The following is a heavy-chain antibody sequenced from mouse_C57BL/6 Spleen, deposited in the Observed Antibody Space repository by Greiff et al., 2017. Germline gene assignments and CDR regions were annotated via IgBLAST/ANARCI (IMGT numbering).Heavy chain of an antibody. CDR1: GFTFTSYW. J-gene: IGHJ3*01. V-gene: IGHV1-50*01. CDR3: ANYCSSYDWFAY. D-gene: IGHD1-1*01. CDR2: IDPSDSYT. Sequence: VQLQQPGAELVKPGASVKLSCKASGFTFTSYWMQWVKQRPGQGLEWIGEIDPSDSYTNYNQTFKGKATLTVDTSSSTAYMQLSSLTSEDSAVYYCANYCSSYDWFAYWGQGTLVTVSA.